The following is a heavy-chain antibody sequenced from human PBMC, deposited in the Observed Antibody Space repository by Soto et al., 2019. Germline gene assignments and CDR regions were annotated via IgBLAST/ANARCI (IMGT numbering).Heavy chain of an antibody. J-gene: IGHJ3*02. CDR3: ARPPGGMTMKIVAFDN. CDR2: ISHDGSSD. V-gene: IGHV3-30*03. D-gene: IGHD3-22*01. CDR1: GVSFRSYA. Sequence: PGGSLRLSCEASGVSFRSYAMHWVRQVPGKGPEWVAVISHDGSSDYYADSVKGRFTISRDNLRNTLYLQMNSLRVEDTGVYHCARPPGGMTMKIVAFDNWGQGTKVTVSS.